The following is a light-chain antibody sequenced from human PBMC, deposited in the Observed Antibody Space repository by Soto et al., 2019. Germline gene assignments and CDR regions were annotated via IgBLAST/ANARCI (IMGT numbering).Light chain of an antibody. CDR3: QQYNHWPGT. V-gene: IGKV3-15*01. CDR2: GAS. Sequence: VDMRQSPATLSVSPGERATLSCRASRSVSSNLAWYQQKPGQAPRLLIYGASTRATGITDRFSGTGSGTEFTLTINSLQSEDFAFYYCQQYNHWPGTFGQGNKLEIK. CDR1: RSVSSN. J-gene: IGKJ1*01.